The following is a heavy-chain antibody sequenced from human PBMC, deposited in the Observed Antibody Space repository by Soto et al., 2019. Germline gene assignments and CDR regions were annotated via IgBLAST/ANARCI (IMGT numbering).Heavy chain of an antibody. V-gene: IGHV4-59*01. CDR2: VYHTGAT. D-gene: IGHD5-12*01. CDR3: ARGGNRYSNVASGVGGFDY. J-gene: IGHJ4*02. Sequence: PSETLSLTCTVSGASISSSCWSWIRQSPERGLEWIAYVYHTGATNYNPSLKSRVPISLDTSKGQLSLNLTSLTTADTAVYFCARGGNRYSNVASGVGGFDYWGQGSLVTVSS. CDR1: GASISSSC.